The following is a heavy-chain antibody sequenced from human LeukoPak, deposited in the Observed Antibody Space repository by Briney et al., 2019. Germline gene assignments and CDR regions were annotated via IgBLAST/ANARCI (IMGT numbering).Heavy chain of an antibody. D-gene: IGHD2-2*01. V-gene: IGHV3-23*01. CDR1: GFTFSSYG. Sequence: GGSLRLSCAASGFTFSSYGMSWVRQAPGKGLEWVSSISTSGGSTYYADSVKGHFTISRDNSKNTLYLQMNSLRAEDTAVYYCAKEGDYCSSTICYADYWGQGTLVTVSS. CDR2: ISTSGGST. J-gene: IGHJ4*02. CDR3: AKEGDYCSSTICYADY.